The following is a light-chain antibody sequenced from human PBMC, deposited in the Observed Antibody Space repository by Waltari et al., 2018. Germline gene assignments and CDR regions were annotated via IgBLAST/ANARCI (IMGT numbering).Light chain of an antibody. Sequence: AIRITQSPSSLSASTGDRVTITCLASQGISSYLAWYQQKTGKAPKVLIYAASTLQSGVPSRFSGSGSGTDFTLTISCLQSEDFAIYYCQQYYSNPATFGQGTKVEIK. J-gene: IGKJ1*01. CDR1: QGISSY. CDR2: AAS. V-gene: IGKV1-8*01. CDR3: QQYYSNPAT.